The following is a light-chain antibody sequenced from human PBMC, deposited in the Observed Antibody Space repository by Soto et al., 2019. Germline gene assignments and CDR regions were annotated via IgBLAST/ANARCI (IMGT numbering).Light chain of an antibody. CDR2: VNSDGSH. CDR3: QTWGTGLGV. J-gene: IGLJ3*02. CDR1: SGHSSYA. Sequence: QSVLTQSPSASASLGASVTLTCTLSSGHSSYAIAWYQHQPEKSPRYLMKVNSDGSHIKGDGIPDRFSGSTSGAERYLTISSLQSEDEADYYCQTWGTGLGVFGGGTKLTVL. V-gene: IGLV4-69*01.